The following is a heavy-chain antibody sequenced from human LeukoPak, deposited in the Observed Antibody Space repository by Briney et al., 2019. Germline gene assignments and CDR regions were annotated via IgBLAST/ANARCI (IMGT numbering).Heavy chain of an antibody. Sequence: ASVTVSCKTSDYSVINYDISWVRQAPGQGLEWMGWISGYNDNTNYAQKLQGRVTMTTDTSTNTAYMELRSLRSDDTAVYYCVRDESGFDVWGQGTVVTVSS. CDR1: DYSVINYD. V-gene: IGHV1-18*01. D-gene: IGHD1-26*01. J-gene: IGHJ3*01. CDR3: VRDESGFDV. CDR2: ISGYNDNT.